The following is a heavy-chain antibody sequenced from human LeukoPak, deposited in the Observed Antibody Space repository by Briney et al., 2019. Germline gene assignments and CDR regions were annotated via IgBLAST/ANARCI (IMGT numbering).Heavy chain of an antibody. D-gene: IGHD3-16*01. J-gene: IGHJ1*01. CDR1: GFTFSSYW. V-gene: IGHV3-7*03. Sequence: PGGPLRLSCGALGFTFSSYWMSWVRRAPGKGLEWLANLKQDGSEQYYVESVKARFTISRDNAKKSLSGQMNSLSPDDTAIYYCARGVQPLAANTLAYWGQGTPVSVSS. CDR2: LKQDGSEQ. CDR3: ARGVQPLAANTLAY.